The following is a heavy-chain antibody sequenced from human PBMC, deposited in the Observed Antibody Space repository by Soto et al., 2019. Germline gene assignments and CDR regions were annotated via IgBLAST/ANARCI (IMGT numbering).Heavy chain of an antibody. D-gene: IGHD5-18*01. CDR3: ARISAADTYGYVNGGLEV. Sequence: PSETLSLTCSFSVGSIRSYYWSCIRHSPEKWLEWIGYFYHSGNSNYNPSLKSRVTISVDTSKNQLSLSLRSVTAADTAVYFCARISAADTYGYVNGGLEVLGQGTTVNVSS. CDR1: VGSIRSYY. CDR2: FYHSGNS. J-gene: IGHJ6*01. V-gene: IGHV4-59*01.